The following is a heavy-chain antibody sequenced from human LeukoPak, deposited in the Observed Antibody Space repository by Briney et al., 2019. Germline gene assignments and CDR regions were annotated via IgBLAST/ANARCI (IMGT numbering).Heavy chain of an antibody. J-gene: IGHJ4*02. CDR2: ISYDGSNK. CDR1: GFTFSSYA. Sequence: GRSLRLSCAASGFTFSSYAMHWVRQAPGKGLEWVAVISYDGSNKYYADSVKGRFTISRDNSKNTLYLQMNSLRAEDTAVYYCARAMVRGVIIYYFDYWGQGTLVTVSS. D-gene: IGHD3-10*01. V-gene: IGHV3-30*04. CDR3: ARAMVRGVIIYYFDY.